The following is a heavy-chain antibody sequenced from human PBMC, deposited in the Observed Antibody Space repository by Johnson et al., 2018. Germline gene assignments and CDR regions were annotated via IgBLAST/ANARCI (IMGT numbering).Heavy chain of an antibody. Sequence: QVQLVESGGGVVQPGRSLTLSCAASGFNLNNYGMHWVRQAPGKGLEWVAVLSCHGDIQHYSDSVRGRFTVARDDSKNTLFLPMNSLRPEDTAVYYCAKEGSVCVSAYCDSWGQGVRVTVSS. D-gene: IGHD2-15*01. CDR3: AKEGSVCVSAYCDS. CDR1: GFNLNNYG. CDR2: LSCHGDIQ. J-gene: IGHJ5*01. V-gene: IGHV3-30*18.